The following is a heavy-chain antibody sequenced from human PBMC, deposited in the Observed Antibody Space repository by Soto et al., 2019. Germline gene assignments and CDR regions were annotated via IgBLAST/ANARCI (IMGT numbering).Heavy chain of an antibody. J-gene: IGHJ4*02. D-gene: IGHD3-16*01. CDR3: ARGGSAYTWFNEF. CDR1: GGLFSSYP. Sequence: SVKVSCNASGGLFSSYPISWVRQVPNQRPELRGASSPVSQTAYYRKRFQGRVTITADESTNTAYMELSSLRSEDTAIYFCARGGSAYTWFNEFWGQGNLVTVSS. V-gene: IGHV1-69*13. CDR2: SSPVSQTA.